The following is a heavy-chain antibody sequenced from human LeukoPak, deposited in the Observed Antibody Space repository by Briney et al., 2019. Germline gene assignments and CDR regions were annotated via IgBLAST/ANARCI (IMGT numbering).Heavy chain of an antibody. CDR3: ARVLYGDALFDY. CDR2: ISSSSSYI. Sequence: GSLRLSCAASGFTFSSYSMNWVRQAPGKGLEWVSSISSSSSYIYYADSVKGRFTISRDNAKNSLYLQMNSLRAEDTAVYYCARVLYGDALFDYWGQGTLVTVSS. CDR1: GFTFSSYS. J-gene: IGHJ4*02. D-gene: IGHD4-17*01. V-gene: IGHV3-21*01.